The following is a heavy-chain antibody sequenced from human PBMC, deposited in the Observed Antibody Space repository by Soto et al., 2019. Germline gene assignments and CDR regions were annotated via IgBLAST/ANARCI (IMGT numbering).Heavy chain of an antibody. D-gene: IGHD1-26*01. J-gene: IGHJ4*02. CDR2: INPSGGST. CDR1: GYTFTSYY. CDR3: ARTPADSGIYFGY. Sequence: QVQLVQSGAEVKKPGASVKVSCKASGYTFTSYYMHWVRQAPGQGLEWIGIINPSGGSTSYAQKFQGRVTMTRDTSTSTVYMEMSSLSSEDTAVYYCARTPADSGIYFGYWGQGTLVTFSS. V-gene: IGHV1-46*01.